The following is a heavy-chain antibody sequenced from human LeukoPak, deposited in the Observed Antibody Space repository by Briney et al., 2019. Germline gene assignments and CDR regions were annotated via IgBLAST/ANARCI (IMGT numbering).Heavy chain of an antibody. CDR2: TSSDLNVK. Sequence: GGSLRLSCAASGFTFRNYVIHWVRQAPGKGLEWVAVTSSDLNVKLYADSVKGRFTISRDNSKNTLYLQMNSLRAEDTAVYYCAKAFYYYGSGSYPPFDYWGQGTLVTVSS. V-gene: IGHV3-30*18. CDR3: AKAFYYYGSGSYPPFDY. J-gene: IGHJ4*02. D-gene: IGHD3-10*01. CDR1: GFTFRNYV.